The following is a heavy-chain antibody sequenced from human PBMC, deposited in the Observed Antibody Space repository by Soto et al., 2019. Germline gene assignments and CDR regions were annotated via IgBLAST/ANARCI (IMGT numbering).Heavy chain of an antibody. CDR3: ARDLADSSSWYFHYYYYMDV. J-gene: IGHJ6*03. CDR1: GFTFSSYW. Sequence: GGSLRLSCAASGFTFSSYWMHWVRQAPGKGLVWVSRINSDGSSTSYADSVKGRFTISRDNAKNTLYLQMNSLRAEDTAVYYCARDLADSSSWYFHYYYYMDVWGKGTTVTVSS. D-gene: IGHD6-13*01. CDR2: INSDGSST. V-gene: IGHV3-74*01.